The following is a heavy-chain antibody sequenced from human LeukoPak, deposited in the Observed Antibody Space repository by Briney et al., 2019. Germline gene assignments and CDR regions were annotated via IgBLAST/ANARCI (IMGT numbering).Heavy chain of an antibody. Sequence: ASVKVSCKASGYTFTVHYLHWVRQAPGQGLEWMGRINPNSGATNHAQKFQGRVTMTRDTSISTAYMELSRLRSDDTAVYYCARDSTVTTGIDYWGQGTLVTVSS. D-gene: IGHD4-17*01. CDR2: INPNSGAT. CDR1: GYTFTVHY. CDR3: ARDSTVTTGIDY. V-gene: IGHV1-2*06. J-gene: IGHJ4*02.